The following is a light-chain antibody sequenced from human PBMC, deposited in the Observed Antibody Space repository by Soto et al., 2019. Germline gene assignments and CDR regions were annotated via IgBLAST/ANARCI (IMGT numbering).Light chain of an antibody. V-gene: IGLV2-14*01. CDR1: SSDVDGYNY. CDR3: SSYTSSSTLV. CDR2: EVN. J-gene: IGLJ3*02. Sequence: HSALTQPASVSGSPGQSITISCTGTSSDVDGYNYVSWYQQHPGKAPKLMIFEVNNRPSGVSNRFSGSKSGNTASLTISGLQAEDEADYYCSSYTSSSTLVFGGGTKLTVL.